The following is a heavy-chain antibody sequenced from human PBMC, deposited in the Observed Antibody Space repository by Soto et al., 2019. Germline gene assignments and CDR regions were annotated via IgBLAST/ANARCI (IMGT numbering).Heavy chain of an antibody. CDR1: GYTFTSYG. J-gene: IGHJ5*02. CDR2: ISAYNGNT. V-gene: IGHV1-18*01. CDR3: ARHLVVTAITWFDP. Sequence: GASVKVSCKASGYTFTSYGISWVRQAPGQGLEWMGWISAYNGNTNYAQKLRGRVTMTTDTSTSTAYMELRSLRSADTAVYYCARHLVVTAITWFDPWGQGTLVTVSS. D-gene: IGHD2-21*02.